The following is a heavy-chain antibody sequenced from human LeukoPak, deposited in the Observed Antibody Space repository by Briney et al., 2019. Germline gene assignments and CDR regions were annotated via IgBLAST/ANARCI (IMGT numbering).Heavy chain of an antibody. J-gene: IGHJ4*02. CDR3: ELYCGGDCYSFSGDY. Sequence: GGSLRLSCAASGFTFSSYWMHWVRQAPGKGLVWVSIIYSGGSTYYADSVKGRFTISRDNSKNTLHLQMNSLRAEDTAVYYCELYCGGDCYSFSGDYWGQGTLVTVSS. CDR1: GFTFSSYW. V-gene: IGHV3-66*01. CDR2: IYSGGST. D-gene: IGHD2-21*02.